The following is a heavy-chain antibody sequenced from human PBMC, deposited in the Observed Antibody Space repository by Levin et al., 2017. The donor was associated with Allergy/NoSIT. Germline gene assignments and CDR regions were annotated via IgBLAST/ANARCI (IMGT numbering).Heavy chain of an antibody. CDR2: ISSSGSTI. D-gene: IGHD3-3*01. V-gene: IGHV3-11*01. CDR3: ARDQRYDFWSAYYSWFDP. CDR1: GFTFSDYY. J-gene: IGHJ5*02. Sequence: GGSLRLSCAASGFTFSDYYMNWIRQAPGKGLEWVSYISSSGSTIYYADSVKGRFTISRDNAKNSQYLQMNSLRAEDTAVYYCARDQRYDFWSAYYSWFDPWGQGTLVTVSS.